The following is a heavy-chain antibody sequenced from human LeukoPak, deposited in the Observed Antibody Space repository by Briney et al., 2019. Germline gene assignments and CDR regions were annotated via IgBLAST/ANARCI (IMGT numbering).Heavy chain of an antibody. CDR3: ARHGKWFDP. J-gene: IGHJ5*02. Sequence: SETLSLTCAVSGYSISSGYYWGWIRQPPGKGLEWIGSIYHSGSTYYNPSLKSRVTISVDTSKNQFSLRLSSVTAADTAVYYCARHGKWFDPWGQGTLVTVSS. V-gene: IGHV4-38-2*01. CDR2: IYHSGST. CDR1: GYSISSGYY.